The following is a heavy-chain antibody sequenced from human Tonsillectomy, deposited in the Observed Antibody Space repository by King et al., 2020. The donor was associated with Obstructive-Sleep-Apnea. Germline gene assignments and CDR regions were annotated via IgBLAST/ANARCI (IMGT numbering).Heavy chain of an antibody. D-gene: IGHD3-10*01. J-gene: IGHJ2*01. CDR1: GFTFDDYA. Sequence: VQLVESGGGLVQPGRSLRLSCAASGFTFDDYAMHWVRQAPGKGLEWVSAISWNSGTIGYADSVKGRFTISRDNAKNSLYLQMNSLRAEDTALYYCARPMVRGVIITSVPTYFDLWGRGTLVTVSS. CDR2: ISWNSGTI. CDR3: ARPMVRGVIITSVPTYFDL. V-gene: IGHV3-9*01.